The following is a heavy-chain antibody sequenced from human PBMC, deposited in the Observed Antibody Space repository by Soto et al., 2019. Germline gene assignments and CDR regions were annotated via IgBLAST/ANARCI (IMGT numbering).Heavy chain of an antibody. V-gene: IGHV4-39*01. Sequence: SETLSLTCTVSGSSISSSSYYWGWIRQPPGKGLEWIGSIYYSGSTYYNPSLKSRVTISVDTSKNQFSLKLSSVTAAYTAVYYCARHGRVATILGSLDYWGQGTLVTVSS. CDR1: GSSISSSSYY. J-gene: IGHJ4*02. D-gene: IGHD5-12*01. CDR3: ARHGRVATILGSLDY. CDR2: IYYSGST.